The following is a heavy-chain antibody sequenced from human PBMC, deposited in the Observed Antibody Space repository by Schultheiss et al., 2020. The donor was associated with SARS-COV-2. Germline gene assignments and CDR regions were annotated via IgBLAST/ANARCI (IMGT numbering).Heavy chain of an antibody. CDR1: GGSISSGGYY. CDR3: ARAPSGYNEPFDY. J-gene: IGHJ4*02. Sequence: SETLSLTCTVYGGSISSGGYYWSWIRQHPGKGLEWIGYIYYSGSTYYNPPLKSRVTISVDKSKNQFSLKLSSVTAADTAVYYCARAPSGYNEPFDYWGQGTLVTVSS. D-gene: IGHD3-22*01. CDR2: IYYSGST. V-gene: IGHV4-31*03.